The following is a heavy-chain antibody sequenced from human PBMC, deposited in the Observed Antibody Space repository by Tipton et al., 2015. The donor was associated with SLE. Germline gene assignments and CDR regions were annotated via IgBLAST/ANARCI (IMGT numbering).Heavy chain of an antibody. CDR3: AKARTTVTSYDAFDI. D-gene: IGHD4-17*01. CDR1: GFTFSRSG. V-gene: IGHV3-30*12. CDR2: ISYDGTTE. J-gene: IGHJ3*02. Sequence: SLRLSCAASGFTFSRSGMHWVRQAPGKGLEWVAAISYDGTTEFYADSVKGRFTISRDNSRNTLSLEMNSLRAEDTAVYYCAKARTTVTSYDAFDIWGQGTMVTVSS.